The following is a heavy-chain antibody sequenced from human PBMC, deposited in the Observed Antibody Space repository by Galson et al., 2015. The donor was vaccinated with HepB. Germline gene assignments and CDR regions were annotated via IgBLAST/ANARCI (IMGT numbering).Heavy chain of an antibody. CDR1: GYSFTSYW. CDR3: ARHASALAYDYIWGSYRPEGAFDI. J-gene: IGHJ3*02. D-gene: IGHD3-16*02. CDR2: IYPGDSDT. Sequence: GAEVKKPGESLKISCKGSGYSFTSYWIGWVRQMPGKGLEWMGIIYPGDSDTRYSPSFQGQVTISADKSISTAYLQWSSLKASDTAMYYCARHASALAYDYIWGSYRPEGAFDIWGQGTMVTVSS. V-gene: IGHV5-51*01.